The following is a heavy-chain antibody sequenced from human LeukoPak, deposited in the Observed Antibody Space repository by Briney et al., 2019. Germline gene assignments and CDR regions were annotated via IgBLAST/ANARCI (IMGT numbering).Heavy chain of an antibody. CDR1: GFTVSSNY. CDR2: IYSGGST. Sequence: GGSLRLSCAASGFTVSSNYMSWVRQAPGKGLEWVSIIYSGGSTYYADSVKGRFTISRHNSKNTLYLQMNSLRAEDTAMYYCARCGVGRGWYYAFDIWGQGTMVTVSS. D-gene: IGHD6-19*01. J-gene: IGHJ3*02. V-gene: IGHV3-53*04. CDR3: ARCGVGRGWYYAFDI.